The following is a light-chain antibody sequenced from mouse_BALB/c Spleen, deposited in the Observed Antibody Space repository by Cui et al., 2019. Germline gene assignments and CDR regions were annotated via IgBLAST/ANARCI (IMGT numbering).Light chain of an antibody. Sequence: DIQLTHITSTLSASLGDKVTISCRTSQDINDYLNWYQQKPDGTVKLLIYYTSRLHSGVPSRFSGSGSGTDYSLTINNLEQEDVATYFCQQSNTLPFTFGSGTKLEIK. V-gene: IGKV10-96*01. J-gene: IGKJ4*01. CDR3: QQSNTLPFT. CDR2: YTS. CDR1: QDINDY.